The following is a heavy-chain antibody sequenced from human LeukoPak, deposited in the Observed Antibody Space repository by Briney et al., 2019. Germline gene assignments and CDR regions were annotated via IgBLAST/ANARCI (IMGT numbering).Heavy chain of an antibody. D-gene: IGHD2-15*01. Sequence: SETLSLTCTVSGGSITSISYHWGWIRQPPRKGLEWIGSMDYRGNTYYNPSLKSRVTISIDTSKNQFSLKLSSVTAADTAVYYCARQRAACSGGSCYWDYWGQGTLVTVSS. CDR3: ARQRAACSGGSCYWDY. CDR1: GGSITSISYH. V-gene: IGHV4-39*01. J-gene: IGHJ4*02. CDR2: MDYRGNT.